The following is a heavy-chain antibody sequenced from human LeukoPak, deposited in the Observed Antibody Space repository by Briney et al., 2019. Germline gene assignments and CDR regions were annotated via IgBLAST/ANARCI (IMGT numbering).Heavy chain of an antibody. Sequence: SETLSLTCTVSGGSISSGGYYWSWIRQPPGKGLEWIGYIYHSGSTYYNPSLKSRVTISVDRSKNQFSLKLSSVTAADTAVYYCANTGYSSGWYNYWGQGTLVTVSS. CDR1: GGSISSGGYY. D-gene: IGHD6-19*01. J-gene: IGHJ4*02. CDR3: ANTGYSSGWYNY. V-gene: IGHV4-30-2*01. CDR2: IYHSGST.